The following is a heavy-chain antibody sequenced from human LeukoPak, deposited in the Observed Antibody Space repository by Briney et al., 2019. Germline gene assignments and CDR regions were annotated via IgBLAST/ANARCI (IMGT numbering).Heavy chain of an antibody. CDR1: GFTVSSYA. CDR2: ISYDGSNK. CDR3: ARAMGATNWFDP. V-gene: IGHV3-30*04. D-gene: IGHD1-26*01. Sequence: PGGSLRLSCAASGFTVSSYAMHWVRQAPGKGLEWVAVISYDGSNKYYADSVKGRFTISRDNSKNTLYLQMNSLRAEDTAVYYCARAMGATNWFDPWGQGTLVTVSS. J-gene: IGHJ5*02.